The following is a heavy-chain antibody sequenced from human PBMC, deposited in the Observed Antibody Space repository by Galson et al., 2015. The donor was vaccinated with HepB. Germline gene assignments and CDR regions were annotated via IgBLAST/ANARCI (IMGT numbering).Heavy chain of an antibody. J-gene: IGHJ3*01. V-gene: IGHV3-74*03. CDR2: ISGDGSII. CDR3: ARCGSVAAHTTNAFDV. D-gene: IGHD2-15*01. Sequence: SLRLSCAASGFTLSAYWMDWVRQVPGKGLMWVSRISGDGSIISYADSVKGRFTISRDNAKKPVYLQMNSLRAEDTAVYYCARCGSVAAHTTNAFDVWGQGAMVTVSS. CDR1: GFTLSAYW.